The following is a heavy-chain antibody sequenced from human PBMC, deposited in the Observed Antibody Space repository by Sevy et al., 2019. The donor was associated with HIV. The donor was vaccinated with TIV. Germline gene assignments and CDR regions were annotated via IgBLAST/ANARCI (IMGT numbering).Heavy chain of an antibody. CDR1: GFTFSKYS. CDR3: AREGCTKPHDY. Sequence: GGSPRLSCAASGFTFSKYSMSWVRQPPGKGLEWVSTLSFGCGEINYADSVKGRFTISRNNSKGSVYLQMNNLGPEDTAVYYCAREGCTKPHDYWGQGTLVTVSS. J-gene: IGHJ4*02. CDR2: LSFGCGEI. V-gene: IGHV3-23*01. D-gene: IGHD2-8*01.